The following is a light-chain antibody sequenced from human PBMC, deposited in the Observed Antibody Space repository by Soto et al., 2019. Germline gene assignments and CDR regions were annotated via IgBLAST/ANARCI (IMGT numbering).Light chain of an antibody. Sequence: EIVLTQSPATLSLSPGERATLSCRASQSISNSLAWYQQKPDQAPSLLIHNASSRATGIPARFSGSGSGTDFTLTISSLEPEDFAVYYCHQRSTWPFTFGAGTKVDIK. CDR1: QSISNS. CDR2: NAS. CDR3: HQRSTWPFT. J-gene: IGKJ3*01. V-gene: IGKV3-11*01.